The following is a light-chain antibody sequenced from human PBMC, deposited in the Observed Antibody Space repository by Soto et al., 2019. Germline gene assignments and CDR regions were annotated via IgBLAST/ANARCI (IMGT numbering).Light chain of an antibody. CDR3: HHYCSTFT. CDR2: AAS. Sequence: LTQSPGTLSLSPGETATLYCRASQTITTSLAWYQQKPGQAPRLLIYAASSRATGIPDRFSGSGSGTDFTLTISGLEPEAFAVYYCHHYCSTFTFGPGTKVDTK. V-gene: IGKV3-20*01. J-gene: IGKJ3*01. CDR1: QTITTS.